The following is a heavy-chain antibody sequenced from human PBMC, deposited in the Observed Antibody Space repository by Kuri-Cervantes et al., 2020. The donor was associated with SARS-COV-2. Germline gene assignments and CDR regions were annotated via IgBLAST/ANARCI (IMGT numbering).Heavy chain of an antibody. V-gene: IGHV5-51*01. D-gene: IGHD3-22*01. CDR1: GYSFTSYW. CDR3: ARHATYYYDSSGYYV. J-gene: IGHJ4*02. CDR2: IYPGDSDT. Sequence: GGSLRLSCKGSGYSFTSYWIGWVRQMPGKGLEWMGIIYPGDSDTRYSPSFQGQVTISAAKSISTAYLQWSSLKASDTAMYYCARHATYYYDSSGYYVWGQGTLVTVSS.